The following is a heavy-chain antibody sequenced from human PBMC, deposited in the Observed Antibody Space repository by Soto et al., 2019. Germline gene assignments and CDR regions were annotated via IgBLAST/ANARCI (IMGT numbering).Heavy chain of an antibody. D-gene: IGHD5-18*01. CDR1: GGTFSSYA. V-gene: IGHV1-69*06. CDR3: ARGRVDTAMVTFGNYYYGMDV. J-gene: IGHJ6*02. CDR2: IIPIFGTA. Sequence: GASVKVSCKASGGTFSSYAISWVRQAPGQGLEWMGGIIPIFGTANYAQKFQGRVTITADKSTSTAYMELSSLRSEDKAVYYCARGRVDTAMVTFGNYYYGMDVWGQGTTVTVSS.